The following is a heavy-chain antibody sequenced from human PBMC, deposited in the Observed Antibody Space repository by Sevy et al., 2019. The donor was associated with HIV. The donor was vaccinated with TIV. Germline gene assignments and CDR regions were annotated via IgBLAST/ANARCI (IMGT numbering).Heavy chain of an antibody. CDR1: GFTFSSYW. J-gene: IGHJ4*02. CDR2: IKEDGSEK. V-gene: IGHV3-7*03. Sequence: GGSLRLSCAASGFTFSSYWMSWVRQAPGKGLEWVANIKEDGSEKYYVDSVKGRFTISRDNAKNSLYLQMNSLRAEDTAVYYCAMGATHYELINWGQGTLVTVSS. D-gene: IGHD1-26*01. CDR3: AMGATHYELIN.